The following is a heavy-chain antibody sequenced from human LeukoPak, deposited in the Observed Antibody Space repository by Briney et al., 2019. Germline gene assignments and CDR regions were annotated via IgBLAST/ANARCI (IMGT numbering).Heavy chain of an antibody. V-gene: IGHV1-2*02. CDR1: GYTFTNYY. Sequence: ASVKVSCKASGYTFTNYYMHWVRQAPGQGLEWMAWINPNNGGTNSAQKFQGRVTMTRDTSISTASMELSRLRSDDTAVYYCARGIAELRSAFDNWGQGTMVTVSS. CDR3: ARGIAELRSAFDN. D-gene: IGHD4-17*01. J-gene: IGHJ3*02. CDR2: INPNNGGT.